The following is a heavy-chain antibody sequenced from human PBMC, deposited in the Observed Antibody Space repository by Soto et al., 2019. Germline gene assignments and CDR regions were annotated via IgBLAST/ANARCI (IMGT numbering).Heavy chain of an antibody. CDR1: GFPFSSFD. CDR2: ISYDASNE. D-gene: IGHD4-17*01. V-gene: IGHV3-30*18. J-gene: IGHJ4*02. Sequence: GGSLRLSCAASGFPFSSFDMHWVRQAPGKGLEWVAVISYDASNEYYADSVEGRFTISRDNSKNTLYVQMNSLRAEDTAVYYCAKVRGSTTVTYYFDDWGQGTLVTVSS. CDR3: AKVRGSTTVTYYFDD.